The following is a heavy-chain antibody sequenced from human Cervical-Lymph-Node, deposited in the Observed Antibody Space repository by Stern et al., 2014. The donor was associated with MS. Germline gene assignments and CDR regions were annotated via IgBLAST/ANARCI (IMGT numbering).Heavy chain of an antibody. D-gene: IGHD1-26*01. V-gene: IGHV1-69*01. J-gene: IGHJ6*02. CDR1: GVTFRSYA. CDR3: ARGELKEGLVRGMDV. Sequence: VQLVESEAEVKKPGSSVKVSCKASGVTFRSYAISWVRQAPGQGLEWMGGIIPIFGTANYAQKFQGRVTITADESTSTAYMELSSLRSEDTAVYYCARGELKEGLVRGMDVWGQGTTVTVSS. CDR2: IIPIFGTA.